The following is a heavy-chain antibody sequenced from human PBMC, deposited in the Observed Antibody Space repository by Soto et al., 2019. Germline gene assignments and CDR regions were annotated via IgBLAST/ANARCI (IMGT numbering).Heavy chain of an antibody. J-gene: IGHJ5*02. D-gene: IGHD3-3*01. V-gene: IGHV4-4*07. CDR1: GGAMSSYY. CDR3: ARGQRFSDWFDP. CDR2: VYSSGGT. Sequence: PSETLSLTCTVSGGAMSSYYWTWIRQPAGKGLEWIGRVYSSGGTHYNPSLKSRVTISLDTSKNQFSLRLLSVTDADTAGYYCARGQRFSDWFDPWGQGTLVTAPQ.